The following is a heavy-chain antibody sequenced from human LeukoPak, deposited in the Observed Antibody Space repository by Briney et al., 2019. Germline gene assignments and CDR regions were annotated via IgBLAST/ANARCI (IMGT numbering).Heavy chain of an antibody. J-gene: IGHJ4*02. Sequence: GGSLRLSCAASGFTFSSYAMHWVRQAPGKGLEWVAVISYDGSNKYYADSVKGRFTISRDNSKKTVYLQINSLRPEDTAVHYCAKDPSNSGTYTTFEYWGQGTLVTVSS. V-gene: IGHV3-30*04. CDR2: ISYDGSNK. CDR3: AKDPSNSGTYTTFEY. CDR1: GFTFSSYA. D-gene: IGHD1-26*01.